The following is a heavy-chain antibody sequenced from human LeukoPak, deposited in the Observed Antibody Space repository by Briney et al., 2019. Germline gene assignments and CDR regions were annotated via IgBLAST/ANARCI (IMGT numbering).Heavy chain of an antibody. V-gene: IGHV4-34*01. Sequence: SETLSLTCAVYGGSFSGYYWSWIRQPPGKGLEWIGEINHSGSTNYNPSLKSRVTISGDTSKKQFSLKLSSVTAADTAVYYCVTYYYGSSAPKRNYWGQGILVTVSS. J-gene: IGHJ4*02. CDR2: INHSGST. CDR3: VTYYYGSSAPKRNY. D-gene: IGHD3-22*01. CDR1: GGSFSGYY.